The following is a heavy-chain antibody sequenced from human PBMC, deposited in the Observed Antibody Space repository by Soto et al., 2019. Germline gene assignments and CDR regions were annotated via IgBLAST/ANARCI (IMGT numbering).Heavy chain of an antibody. D-gene: IGHD6-19*01. CDR3: ARGVKYFCGWPYFDC. CDR2: IYYSGST. J-gene: IGHJ4*02. Sequence: SETLSLTCTVSGGSISSYYWSWIRQPPGKGLEWIGYIYYSGSTNYNPSLESRVTISVDTSKNQFSLKLNSVTAADTAVYYCARGVKYFCGWPYFDCWGQGILVTVSS. V-gene: IGHV4-59*01. CDR1: GGSISSYY.